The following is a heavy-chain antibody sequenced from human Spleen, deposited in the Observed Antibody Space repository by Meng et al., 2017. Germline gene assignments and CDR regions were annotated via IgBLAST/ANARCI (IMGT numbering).Heavy chain of an antibody. CDR3: TWDDKAVSDY. D-gene: IGHD3-9*01. CDR1: GFYFSNAW. V-gene: IGHV3-15*01. Sequence: VNLVECGGDLVKPAGSLSLTCAAFGFYFSNAWMSWVRQVPGKGLEWVGRIKSNTDGWSAEYAAPVTGRFTISRDESKSTLYMQMSGLRIDDTGEYYCTWDDKAVSDYWGQGTLVTVSS. CDR2: IKSNTDGWSA. J-gene: IGHJ4*02.